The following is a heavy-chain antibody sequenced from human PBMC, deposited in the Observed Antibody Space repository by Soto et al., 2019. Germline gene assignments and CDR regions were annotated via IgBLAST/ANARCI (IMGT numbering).Heavy chain of an antibody. CDR3: ARHHYYSNHYHYGMDV. J-gene: IGHJ6*02. CDR2: ILHDGST. CDR1: GGSISSSNW. V-gene: IGHV4-4*02. D-gene: IGHD4-4*01. Sequence: QVQLQESGPGLVKPSGTLSLTCAVSGGSISSSNWWSWVRQPPGKGLEWIGEILHDGSTNNNPSLKSRVTISVDKSRNQFSLKLTFVTAADTAVYYCARHHYYSNHYHYGMDVWGQGTTVTVSS.